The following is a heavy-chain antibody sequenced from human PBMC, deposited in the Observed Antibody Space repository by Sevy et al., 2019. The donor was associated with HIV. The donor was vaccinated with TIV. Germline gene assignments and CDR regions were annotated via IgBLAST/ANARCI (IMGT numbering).Heavy chain of an antibody. J-gene: IGHJ4*02. CDR3: ARGFGNDYSNPFDY. Sequence: GGSLRLSCAASGFTFSDYYMSWIRQAPGKGLEWVSYISSSSSYTNYADSVKGRFTISRDNAKNSLYLQMNSLRAEDTAVYYCARGFGNDYSNPFDYWGQGTLVTVSS. CDR2: ISSSSSYT. D-gene: IGHD4-4*01. V-gene: IGHV3-11*06. CDR1: GFTFSDYY.